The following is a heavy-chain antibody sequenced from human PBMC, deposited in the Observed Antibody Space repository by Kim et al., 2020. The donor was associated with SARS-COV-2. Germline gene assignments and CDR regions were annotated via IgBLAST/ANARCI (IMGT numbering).Heavy chain of an antibody. D-gene: IGHD3-10*01. CDR3: AKALLWFGELGSDAFDI. Sequence: GGSLRLSCAASGFTFSSYGMHWVRQAPGKGLEWVAVISYDGSNKYYADSVKGRFTISRDNSKNTLYLQMNSLRAEDTAVYYCAKALLWFGELGSDAFDIWGQGTMVTVSS. CDR1: GFTFSSYG. V-gene: IGHV3-30*18. J-gene: IGHJ3*02. CDR2: ISYDGSNK.